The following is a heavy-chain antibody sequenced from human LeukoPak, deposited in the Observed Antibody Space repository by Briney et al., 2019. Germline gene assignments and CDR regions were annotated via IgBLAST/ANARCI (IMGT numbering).Heavy chain of an antibody. CDR3: ARRDILTGIRPSRGAFDI. V-gene: IGHV4-4*07. CDR2: IYTSGST. CDR1: GGSISSYY. Sequence: PSEALSLTCTVSGGSISSYYWSWIRQPAGKGLEWIGRIYTSGSTNYNPSLKSRVTMSVDTSKNQFSLKLSSVTAADTAVYYCARRDILTGIRPSRGAFDIWGQGTMVTVSS. J-gene: IGHJ3*02. D-gene: IGHD3-9*01.